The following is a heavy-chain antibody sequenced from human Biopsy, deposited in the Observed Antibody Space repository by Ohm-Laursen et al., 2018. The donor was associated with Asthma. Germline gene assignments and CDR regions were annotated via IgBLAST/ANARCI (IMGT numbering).Heavy chain of an antibody. Sequence: GSSVKVSCNSSGDSFSNYAISWVRQAPGQGLEWMGGLIPVLGTPDYAQKFEGRVTITADESTSTAYMELSSLSSEDTAVYYCARGYSGSDRIVYYYSGLEVWGQGTTVTVSS. J-gene: IGHJ6*02. V-gene: IGHV1-69*01. CDR3: ARGYSGSDRIVYYYSGLEV. CDR2: LIPVLGTP. D-gene: IGHD5-12*01. CDR1: GDSFSNYA.